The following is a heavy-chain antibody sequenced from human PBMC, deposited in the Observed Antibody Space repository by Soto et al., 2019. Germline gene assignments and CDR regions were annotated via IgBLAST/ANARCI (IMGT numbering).Heavy chain of an antibody. Sequence: QVQLVQSGAEVKKPGASVKVSCKGLGYNFIKYGINWVRQAPGQGLEWMGWISPYSGYPHSAQKFQGRRTMTTDTAATTAYMELRSLRSADTALYYCTREAIVVIPAAQPSHFDSWGQGTLVTVSS. J-gene: IGHJ4*02. CDR3: TREAIVVIPAAQPSHFDS. D-gene: IGHD2-2*01. CDR2: ISPYSGYP. V-gene: IGHV1-18*01. CDR1: GYNFIKYG.